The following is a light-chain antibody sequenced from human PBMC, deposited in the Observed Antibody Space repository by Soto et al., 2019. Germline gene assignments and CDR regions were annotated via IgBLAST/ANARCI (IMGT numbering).Light chain of an antibody. CDR3: QQYGRSPPLI. V-gene: IGKV3-20*01. J-gene: IGKJ4*01. Sequence: EIVLTQSPGTLSLSPGERATLSCRASQSASSNYLAWYQQKPGQAPRLLIYAASTRATGIPDRFSGSGSGPDFTLTISRLEPEDFAVYYCQQYGRSPPLIFGGGTKVEIK. CDR1: QSASSNY. CDR2: AAS.